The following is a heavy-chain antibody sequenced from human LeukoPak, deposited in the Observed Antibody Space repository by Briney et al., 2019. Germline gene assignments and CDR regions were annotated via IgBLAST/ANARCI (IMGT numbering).Heavy chain of an antibody. CDR3: ARDKSWLDY. J-gene: IGHJ4*02. Sequence: PRGCLRVSCAASLFTFSDVAVHCVGRAPAKGLEWVTLIWYDGSNDFYAGSVKGRFTISRENSKNTLYLQMNSLRAEDTAAYYCARDKSWLDYWGQGTLVTVSS. CDR2: IWYDGSND. D-gene: IGHD6-13*01. V-gene: IGHV3-33*01. CDR1: LFTFSDVA.